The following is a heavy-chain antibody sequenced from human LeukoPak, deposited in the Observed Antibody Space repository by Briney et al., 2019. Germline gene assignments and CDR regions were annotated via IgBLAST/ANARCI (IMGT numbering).Heavy chain of an antibody. J-gene: IGHJ4*02. CDR3: ATTRVTTTHLDY. D-gene: IGHD5-12*01. V-gene: IGHV1-2*02. CDR2: IKPNRGVT. CDR1: VYTLIGYY. Sequence: ASVKVSCKPPVYTLIGYYMHWVRPAPGQGGESVGWIKPNRGVTNYAQKFQRRVTMTRHTSIITAYMELTSLISDDTAVYYCATTRVTTTHLDYWGQGTLVTVSS.